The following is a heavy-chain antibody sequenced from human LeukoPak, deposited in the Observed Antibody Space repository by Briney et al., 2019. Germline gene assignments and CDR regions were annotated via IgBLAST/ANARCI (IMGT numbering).Heavy chain of an antibody. J-gene: IGHJ4*02. Sequence: ASVKVSCKASGYTFTSCGISWVRQAPGQGLEWMGWFSAYNGNTNYAQKLQGRVTMTTDTSTSTAYMELRSLRSDDTAVYYCARTSDVLLWFGGTERGIDYWGQGTLVTVSS. V-gene: IGHV1-18*01. CDR2: FSAYNGNT. CDR3: ARTSDVLLWFGGTERGIDY. CDR1: GYTFTSCG. D-gene: IGHD3-10*01.